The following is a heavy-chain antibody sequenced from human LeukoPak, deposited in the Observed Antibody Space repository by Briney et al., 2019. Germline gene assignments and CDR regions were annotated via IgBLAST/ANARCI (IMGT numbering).Heavy chain of an antibody. CDR3: AHSLKYYDILTGYYRAHWYFDL. J-gene: IGHJ2*01. D-gene: IGHD3-9*01. Sequence: SAPTLVKPTQTLTLTCTFSGCSLSTPGAGVDWIRQPPEKALARHEPLYWDDDKRYSPSLKSRLTITNDTSKNQVVLTMTNMDPVDTATYYCAHSLKYYDILTGYYRAHWYFDLWGRGTLVTVSS. CDR1: GCSLSTPGAG. CDR2: LYWDDDK. V-gene: IGHV2-5*02.